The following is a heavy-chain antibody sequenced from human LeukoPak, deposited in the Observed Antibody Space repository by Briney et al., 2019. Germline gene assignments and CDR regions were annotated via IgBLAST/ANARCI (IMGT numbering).Heavy chain of an antibody. J-gene: IGHJ4*02. CDR1: GFIFNDYA. CDR3: VRSRAASLGYFDS. V-gene: IGHV3-43D*03. Sequence: GGSLRLSCAVSGFIFNDYALHWVRQVPGKGLEWLSFSGWTGIGTDYGDSVKGRFTISRDDSKNSLYLQMHSLSSEDSALYYCVRSRAASLGYFDSWGQGTLVTVSS. CDR2: SGWTGIGT. D-gene: IGHD7-27*01.